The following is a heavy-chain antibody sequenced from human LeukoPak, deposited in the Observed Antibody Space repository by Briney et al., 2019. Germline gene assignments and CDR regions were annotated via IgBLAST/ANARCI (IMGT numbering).Heavy chain of an antibody. D-gene: IGHD2-21*01. J-gene: IGHJ6*04. Sequence: GGSLRLSCAASGFTFSSYSMNWVRQAPGKGLEWVSSISSSSSYIYYADSVKGRFTISRDNAKNSLYLQMNSLRAEDTAVYYCARVVSAGHVDVWGKGTTVTVSS. CDR2: ISSSSSYI. CDR3: ARVVSAGHVDV. V-gene: IGHV3-21*01. CDR1: GFTFSSYS.